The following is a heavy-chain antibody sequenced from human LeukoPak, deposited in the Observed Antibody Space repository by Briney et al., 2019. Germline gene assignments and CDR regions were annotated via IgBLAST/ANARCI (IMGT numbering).Heavy chain of an antibody. CDR3: ARRRISRNWFDP. Sequence: SETLSLTCAVYGGSFSGYYWSWIRQPPGKGLEWIGEINHSGSTNYNPSLKSRVTISVDTSKNQFSLKLGSVTAADTAVYYCARRRISRNWFDPWGQGTLVTVSS. J-gene: IGHJ5*02. CDR1: GGSFSGYY. CDR2: INHSGST. V-gene: IGHV4-34*01.